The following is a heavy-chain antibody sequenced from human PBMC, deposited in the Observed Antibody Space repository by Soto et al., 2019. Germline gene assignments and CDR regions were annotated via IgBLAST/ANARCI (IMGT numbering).Heavy chain of an antibody. J-gene: IGHJ4*02. Sequence: QLLASGPGLVKPSETLSLTCTVSGGSISSSSYYWGWIRQPPGKGLEWIGSIYYSGSTYYNPSLKSRVTISVDTSKNQFSLKLISVSAADAAVYYCARQGVYGDYLLDCWGQGTLVTVSS. V-gene: IGHV4-39*01. D-gene: IGHD4-17*01. CDR1: GGSISSSSYY. CDR2: IYYSGST. CDR3: ARQGVYGDYLLDC.